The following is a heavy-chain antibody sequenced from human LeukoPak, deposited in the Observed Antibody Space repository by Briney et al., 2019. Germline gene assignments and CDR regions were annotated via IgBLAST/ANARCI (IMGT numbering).Heavy chain of an antibody. J-gene: IGHJ3*02. CDR1: GSSISTYY. V-gene: IGHV4-59*01. Sequence: PSETLSLTCTVSGSSISTYYWSWTRQPPGQGLEWIGYIYFTGSTNYNPSLKSRVTMSIDTSKNQFSLRLSSVTAADTAMYFCGRVSGYPPIWGQGRMVTVSS. CDR3: GRVSGYPPI. CDR2: IYFTGST. D-gene: IGHD3-22*01.